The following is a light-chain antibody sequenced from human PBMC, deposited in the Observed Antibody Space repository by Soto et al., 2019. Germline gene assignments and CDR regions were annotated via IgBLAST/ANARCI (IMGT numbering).Light chain of an antibody. Sequence: AIRMTKYPSSLSASTGDRVTITCRASQGISSYLAWYQQKPGKAPKLLIYAASTLQSGVPSRFSGSGSGTDFTLTISRLEPEDFAVYYCQQYGSSMWTFGQGTKVDIK. V-gene: IGKV1-8*01. CDR2: AAS. J-gene: IGKJ1*01. CDR1: QGISSY. CDR3: QQYGSSMWT.